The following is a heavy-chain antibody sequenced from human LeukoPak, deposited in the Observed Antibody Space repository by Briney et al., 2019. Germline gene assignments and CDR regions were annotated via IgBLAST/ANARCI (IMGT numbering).Heavy chain of an antibody. Sequence: SETLSLTCAVSGGSISSSNWWWWVRQPPGKGLEWMGEIYHSGSTNYNPSLKSRVTLSVDKSKNQFSLKLSSVTAADTAVYYCARVNTYDYVWGSYRYLDYWGQGTLVTVSS. CDR3: ARVNTYDYVWGSYRYLDY. CDR2: IYHSGST. CDR1: GGSISSSNW. V-gene: IGHV4-4*02. J-gene: IGHJ4*02. D-gene: IGHD3-16*02.